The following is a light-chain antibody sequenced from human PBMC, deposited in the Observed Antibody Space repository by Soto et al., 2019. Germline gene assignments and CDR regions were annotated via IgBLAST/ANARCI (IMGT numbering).Light chain of an antibody. CDR1: NSDVNY. V-gene: IGLV2-14*01. CDR3: SSSTSSRPLG. J-gene: IGLJ1*01. CDR2: GVS. Sequence: QSLLTQPASVSGAPGQSITISCTGTNSDVNYVSWHQQHPGRAPKLMIYGVSNRSSGVSNRFSGSKSGNTASLTISGLQAEDEADYYCSSSTSSRPLGLGIGTKVTV.